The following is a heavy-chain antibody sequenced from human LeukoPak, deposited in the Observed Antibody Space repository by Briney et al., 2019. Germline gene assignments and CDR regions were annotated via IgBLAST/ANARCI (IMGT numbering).Heavy chain of an antibody. V-gene: IGHV3-7*01. CDR3: VRDGPFGSGTFGY. J-gene: IGHJ4*02. D-gene: IGHD3-10*01. Sequence: GGSLRLSCAVSGFTFSSYWMTWVRQAPGKGLEWVANIKQDGSEKHYLDSVEGRFIISRDNAKNSLHLQMSNLRAEDTAEYYCVRDGPFGSGTFGYWAQGTLVSVSS. CDR2: IKQDGSEK. CDR1: GFTFSSYW.